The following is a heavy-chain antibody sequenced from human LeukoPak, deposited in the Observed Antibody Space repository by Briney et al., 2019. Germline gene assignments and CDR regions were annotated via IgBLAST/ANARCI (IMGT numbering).Heavy chain of an antibody. D-gene: IGHD2-21*02. J-gene: IGHJ4*02. CDR2: IYYSGST. CDR1: GGSISSYY. CDR3: ARARWGPELDY. Sequence: PSETLSLTCTVSGGSISSYYWSWIRQPAGKGLEWIGYIYYSGSTNYSPSLKSRVTISVDTSKNQFSLKLSSVTAADTAVYYCARARWGPELDYWGQGTLVTVSS. V-gene: IGHV4-59*08.